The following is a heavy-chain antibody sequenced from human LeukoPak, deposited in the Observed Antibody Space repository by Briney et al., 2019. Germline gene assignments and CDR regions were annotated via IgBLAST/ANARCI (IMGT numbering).Heavy chain of an antibody. CDR2: ISKVGAEK. CDR1: TSSISSYV. V-gene: IGHV3-30*13. CDR3: ARGRLPVLAEAGTWDLYH. J-gene: IGHJ1*01. D-gene: IGHD6-13*01. Sequence: PGRSLRLSCTPSTSSISSYVMRWNSQAQGKGLDWVAGISKVGAEKYYADFVKGRFTISRDNYKTRLYLQMNRFRAESWAVSYCARGRLPVLAEAGTWDLYHCGQGTLVTVSS.